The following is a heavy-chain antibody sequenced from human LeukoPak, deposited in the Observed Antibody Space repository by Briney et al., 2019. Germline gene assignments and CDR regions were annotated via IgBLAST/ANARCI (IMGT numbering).Heavy chain of an antibody. J-gene: IGHJ4*02. V-gene: IGHV3-30*02. CDR1: GFTFSSYD. D-gene: IGHD2-2*01. CDR2: IRYDGSNK. Sequence: GGSLRLSCAASGFTFSSYDMHWVRQAPGKGLEWVAFIRYDGSNKYYADSVKGRFTISRDNSKNTLYLQMNSLRAEGTAVYYCAKDSRLWVVPAANFDHWGQGTLVTVSS. CDR3: AKDSRLWVVPAANFDH.